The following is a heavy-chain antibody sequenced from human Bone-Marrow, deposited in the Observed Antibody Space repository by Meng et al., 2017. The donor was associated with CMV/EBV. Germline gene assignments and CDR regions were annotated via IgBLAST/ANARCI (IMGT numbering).Heavy chain of an antibody. D-gene: IGHD6-13*01. V-gene: IGHV4-39*01. CDR1: GGSISSSSYY. Sequence: SETLSLTCTVSGGSISSSSYYWGWIRQPPGKGLEWIGSIYYSGSTYYNPSLKSRVTISVDTSKNQFSLKLSSVTAADTAVYYCARQITTAGTPLDYWGQGTRVTVSS. CDR2: IYYSGST. J-gene: IGHJ4*02. CDR3: ARQITTAGTPLDY.